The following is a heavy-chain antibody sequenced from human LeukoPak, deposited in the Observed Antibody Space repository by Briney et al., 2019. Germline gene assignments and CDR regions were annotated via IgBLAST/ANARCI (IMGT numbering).Heavy chain of an antibody. D-gene: IGHD3-3*01. Sequence: PGGSLRLSCAASGFTFSSYGIHWVRQAPGKGLEWVAFIQYDGSNKYYAESVKGRFTISRDNSKNTLYLQMNSLRAEDTAVYYCAKDHKFTYYDFWSGYPRGVDTAAIDYWGQGTLVTVSS. J-gene: IGHJ4*02. V-gene: IGHV3-30*02. CDR2: IQYDGSNK. CDR1: GFTFSSYG. CDR3: AKDHKFTYYDFWSGYPRGVDTAAIDY.